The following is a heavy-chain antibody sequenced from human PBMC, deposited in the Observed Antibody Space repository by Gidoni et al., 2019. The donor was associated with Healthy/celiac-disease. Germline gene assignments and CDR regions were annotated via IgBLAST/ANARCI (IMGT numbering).Heavy chain of an antibody. Sequence: QLQLQESGPGLVKPSETLSLTCTVSGGSISSSSYSWGWIRQPPGKGLEWIGSIYYSGSTYYNPSLKSRVTISVDTSKNQFSLKLSSVTAADTAVYYCATDFQTRGPVDYWGQGTLVTVSS. CDR1: GGSISSSSYS. V-gene: IGHV4-39*01. CDR3: ATDFQTRGPVDY. CDR2: IYYSGST. D-gene: IGHD3-10*01. J-gene: IGHJ4*02.